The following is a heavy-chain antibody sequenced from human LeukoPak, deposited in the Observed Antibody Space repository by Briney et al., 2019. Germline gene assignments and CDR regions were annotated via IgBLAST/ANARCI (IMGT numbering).Heavy chain of an antibody. V-gene: IGHV7-4-1*02. J-gene: IGHJ5*02. CDR2: INTNTGNP. CDR3: ARDLYCSGGSCLRLGLKNWFDP. Sequence: GASVKVSCKASGYTFTSYAMNWVRQAPGQGLEWMGWINTNTGNPTYAQGFTGGFVFSLDTSVSTAYLQISSLKAEDTAAYYCARDLYCSGGSCLRLGLKNWFDPWGQGTLVTVSS. D-gene: IGHD2-15*01. CDR1: GYTFTSYA.